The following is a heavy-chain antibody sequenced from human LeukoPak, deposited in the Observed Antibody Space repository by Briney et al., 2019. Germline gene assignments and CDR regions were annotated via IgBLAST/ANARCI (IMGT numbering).Heavy chain of an antibody. D-gene: IGHD3-10*01. J-gene: IGHJ4*02. CDR3: ASRPMAKNQQGDY. CDR1: GXTXXSYA. V-gene: IGHV3-23*01. CDR2: ISGSGGST. Sequence: GGSLRLSCAASGXTXXSYAMSWXRQAXXXXXXXVSAISGSGGSTYYADSVKGRFTISRDNSKNTLYLQMNSLRAEDTAVYYCASRPMAKNQQGDYWGQGTLVTVSS.